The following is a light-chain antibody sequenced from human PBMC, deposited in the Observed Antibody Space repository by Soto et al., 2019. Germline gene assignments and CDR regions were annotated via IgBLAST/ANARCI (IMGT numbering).Light chain of an antibody. Sequence: QSVLTQPVSVSGSPGQSITISCTGTSNDVGSFDTVSWYQQHPGKVPKLMIYEVSNRPSGVSNRFSASKSGNTASLTISGLQAEDEADYYCTSETKSYTLSFGGGTKLTVL. CDR1: SNDVGSFDT. J-gene: IGLJ2*01. CDR3: TSETKSYTLS. V-gene: IGLV2-14*01. CDR2: EVS.